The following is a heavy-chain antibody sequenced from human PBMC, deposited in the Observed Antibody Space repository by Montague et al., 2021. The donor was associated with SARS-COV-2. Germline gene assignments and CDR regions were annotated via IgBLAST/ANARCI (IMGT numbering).Heavy chain of an antibody. D-gene: IGHD3-16*02. J-gene: IGHJ4*02. CDR2: ISYSATS. Sequence: SETLSLTCTFSGASRSTKNYYWGWIRQPPGKGLEWVGSISYSATSYSNPSLKSRVTMSVDTSRNQLSLNLSSVTIADTAVYYCARLGITLGGVIVIRYYFDFWGQGTLVTVSS. CDR1: GASRSTKNYY. CDR3: ARLGITLGGVIVIRYYFDF. V-gene: IGHV4-39*01.